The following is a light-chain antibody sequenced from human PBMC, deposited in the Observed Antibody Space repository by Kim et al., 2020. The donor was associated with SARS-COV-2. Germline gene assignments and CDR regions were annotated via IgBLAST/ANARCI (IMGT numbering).Light chain of an antibody. Sequence: SPGERATLSCRASLSISSSSLAWYQQKPGQAPRLLIYGASSRATGIPDRFSGSGSGTDFTLTISRLEPEDFAVYYCQQYGSSPITSGQGTRLGI. V-gene: IGKV3-20*01. J-gene: IGKJ5*01. CDR3: QQYGSSPIT. CDR1: LSISSSS. CDR2: GAS.